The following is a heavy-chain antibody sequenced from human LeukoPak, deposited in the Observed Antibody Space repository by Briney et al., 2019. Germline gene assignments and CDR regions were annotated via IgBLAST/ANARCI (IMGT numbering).Heavy chain of an antibody. CDR3: ARPRVPDS. J-gene: IGHJ4*02. Sequence: GGSPRLSCAASGFTFSTSWMSWVRQAPGKGLEWVANIKHDASETNYVDSVKGRFTISRDNAKNSLYLQMNSLRAEDTAVYYCARPRVPDSWGQGTLVTVSS. CDR2: IKHDASET. CDR1: GFTFSTSW. V-gene: IGHV3-7*01.